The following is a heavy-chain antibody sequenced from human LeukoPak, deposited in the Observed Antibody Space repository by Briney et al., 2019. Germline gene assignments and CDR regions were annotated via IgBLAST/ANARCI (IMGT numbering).Heavy chain of an antibody. V-gene: IGHV4-39*01. Sequence: SETLSLTCTVSGGSISSTNYYWGWIRQPPGKGLEWIGYIYYSGSTYYNPFLKSRVTISVDTSKNQFSLKLSSMTAADTAVYYCASLRLSSGSLEFDYWGQGTLVTVSS. CDR2: IYYSGST. CDR3: ASLRLSSGSLEFDY. J-gene: IGHJ4*02. D-gene: IGHD6-19*01. CDR1: GGSISSTNYY.